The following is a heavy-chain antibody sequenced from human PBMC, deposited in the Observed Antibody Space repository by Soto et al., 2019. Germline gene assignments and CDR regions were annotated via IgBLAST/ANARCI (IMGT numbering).Heavy chain of an antibody. Sequence: QVQLVQSGAEVKKPGASVKVSCKASGYTFSSYYIHWVRQAPGQGLEWMGRINPSGGGTRYAQKFQGRVTMTRDTSTSTVYVELSSLTSEDTAVYFCASGGSVVVVTDGFGYWGQGTLVTVSS. D-gene: IGHD2-21*02. CDR2: INPSGGGT. CDR1: GYTFSSYY. CDR3: ASGGSVVVVTDGFGY. J-gene: IGHJ4*02. V-gene: IGHV1-46*01.